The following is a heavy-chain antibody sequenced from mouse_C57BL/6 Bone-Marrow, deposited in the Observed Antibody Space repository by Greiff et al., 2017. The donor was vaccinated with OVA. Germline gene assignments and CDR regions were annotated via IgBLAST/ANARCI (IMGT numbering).Heavy chain of an antibody. D-gene: IGHD1-1*01. V-gene: IGHV1-42*01. CDR2: INPSTGGT. CDR3: ARNGTTVVAPYYFDY. CDR1: GYSFTGYY. J-gene: IGHJ2*01. Sequence: VQLQQSGPELVKPGASVTISCTASGYSFTGYYMNWVQQSPEKSLEWIGEINPSTGGTTYNQKLKDKFTFTVDKSSSTAYMQLKSLTSEDSAVYYCARNGTTVVAPYYFDYWGQGTTLTVSS.